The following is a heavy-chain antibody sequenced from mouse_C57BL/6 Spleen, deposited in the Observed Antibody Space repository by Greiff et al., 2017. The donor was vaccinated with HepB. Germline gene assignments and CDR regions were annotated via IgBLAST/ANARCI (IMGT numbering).Heavy chain of an antibody. J-gene: IGHJ2*01. D-gene: IGHD2-3*01. CDR2: IWRGGST. CDR3: AKSYDGYYSYYFDY. V-gene: IGHV2-5*01. Sequence: VQLQQSGPGLVQPSQSLSITCTVSGFSLTSYGVHWVRQSPGKGLEWLGVIWRGGSTDYNAAFMSRLSITKDNSKSQVFFKMNSLQADDTAIYYCAKSYDGYYSYYFDYWGQGTTLTVSS. CDR1: GFSLTSYG.